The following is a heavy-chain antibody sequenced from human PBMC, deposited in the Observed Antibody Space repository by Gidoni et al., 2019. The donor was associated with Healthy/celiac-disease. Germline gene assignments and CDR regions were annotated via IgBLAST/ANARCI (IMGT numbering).Heavy chain of an antibody. CDR1: GFTVSSNY. D-gene: IGHD3-10*01. J-gene: IGHJ3*02. CDR2: IYSGGST. Sequence: EVQLVESGGGLVQPGGSLRLSCAASGFTVSSNYMSWVRQAPGKGLEWVSVIYSGGSTYYADSVKGRFTISRHNSKNTLYLQMNSLRAEDTAVYYCARDNALRSGHAFDIWGQGTMVTVSS. V-gene: IGHV3-53*04. CDR3: ARDNALRSGHAFDI.